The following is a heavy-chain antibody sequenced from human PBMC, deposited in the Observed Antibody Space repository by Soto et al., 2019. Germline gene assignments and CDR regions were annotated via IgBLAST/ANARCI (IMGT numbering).Heavy chain of an antibody. CDR1: GFTFSSYV. Sequence: EVQLLESGGGLVQPGGSLRLSCTASGFTFSSYVMSWVRQAPGKGLEWVSAISGSGGNTYYADSVKGRFTISRDNSKNTLYLQMNSLRAEDTAAYYCAKSITARPFDYWGQGALVTVSS. D-gene: IGHD6-6*01. CDR3: AKSITARPFDY. CDR2: ISGSGGNT. V-gene: IGHV3-23*01. J-gene: IGHJ4*02.